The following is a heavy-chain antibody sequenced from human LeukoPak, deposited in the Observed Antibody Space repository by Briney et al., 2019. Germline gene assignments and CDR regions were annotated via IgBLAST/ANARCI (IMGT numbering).Heavy chain of an antibody. CDR1: GFTFDDYA. CDR3: AKERGNWFDP. J-gene: IGHJ5*02. CDR2: ISWNSGSI. Sequence: GGSLRLSCAASGFTFDDYAMHWVRQAPGKGLEWVSGISWNSGSIGYADSMKGRFTISRDNAKNSLYLQMNSLRAEDTALYYCAKERGNWFDPWGQGTLVTVSS. V-gene: IGHV3-9*01.